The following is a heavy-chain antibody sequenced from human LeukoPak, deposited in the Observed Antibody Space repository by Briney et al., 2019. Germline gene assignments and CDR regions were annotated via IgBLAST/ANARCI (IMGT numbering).Heavy chain of an antibody. CDR2: INPNSGGT. Sequence: ASVKVSCKASGYTFTGYYMHWVRQAPGQGLEWMGWINPNSGGTNYAQKFQGRVTMTRDTSISTAYMELSRLRSDDTAVYYCARGPIVVVVAATPGDYWGQGTLVTVSS. D-gene: IGHD2-15*01. V-gene: IGHV1-2*02. CDR3: ARGPIVVVVAATPGDY. CDR1: GYTFTGYY. J-gene: IGHJ4*02.